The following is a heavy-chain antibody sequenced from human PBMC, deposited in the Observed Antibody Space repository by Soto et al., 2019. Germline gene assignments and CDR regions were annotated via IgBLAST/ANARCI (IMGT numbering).Heavy chain of an antibody. D-gene: IGHD6-6*01. V-gene: IGHV3-23*01. Sequence: GGSLRLSCAASGFTFSSYAMSWVRQAPGKGLEWVSAISGSGGSTYYADSVKGRFTISRDNSKNTLYLQMNSLRAEDTAVYYCAKGGTYSSSSPYYYYYYMDVGGKGTTVTVSS. CDR1: GFTFSSYA. J-gene: IGHJ6*03. CDR3: AKGGTYSSSSPYYYYYYMDV. CDR2: ISGSGGST.